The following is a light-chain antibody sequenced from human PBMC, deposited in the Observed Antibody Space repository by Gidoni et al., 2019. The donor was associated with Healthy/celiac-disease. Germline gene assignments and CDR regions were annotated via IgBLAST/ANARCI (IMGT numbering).Light chain of an antibody. CDR2: DAS. CDR3: QQFNNYPFT. V-gene: IGKV1D-13*01. J-gene: IGKJ5*01. Sequence: AIQLTQSPSSLSASVGDRVTITCRASQGISSALAWYQQKPGKAPKLLIYDASSLESGVPSRFSGSGSGTDFTLTISSLQPEDFATYYCQQFNNYPFTFXHXTRLEIK. CDR1: QGISSA.